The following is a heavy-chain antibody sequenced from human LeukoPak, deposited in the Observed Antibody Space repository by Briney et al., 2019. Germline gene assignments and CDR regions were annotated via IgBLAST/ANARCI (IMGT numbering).Heavy chain of an antibody. CDR2: MNPNSGNT. J-gene: IGHJ4*02. V-gene: IGHV1-8*01. CDR3: ARASPLLRYFDWWRTRLPGGGENDY. D-gene: IGHD3-9*01. CDR1: GYTFTSYD. Sequence: ASVKVSCKASGYTFTSYDINWVRQATGQGLEWMGWMNPNSGNTGYAQKLQGRVTMTRNTSISTASMELSSLRSEDTAVYYCARASPLLRYFDWWRTRLPGGGENDYWGQGTLVTVSS.